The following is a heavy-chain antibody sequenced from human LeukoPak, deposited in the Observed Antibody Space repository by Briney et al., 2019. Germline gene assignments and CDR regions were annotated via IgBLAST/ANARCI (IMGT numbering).Heavy chain of an antibody. D-gene: IGHD2/OR15-2a*01. CDR3: AREHCAGGYCYFLDY. V-gene: IGHV4-38-2*02. J-gene: IGHJ4*02. CDR1: DYPISSGHF. CDR2: ISHDGST. Sequence: PSETLFLTCSVSDYPISSGHFWGWIRQPPGKGLEWIATISHDGSTYFNPSLKSRVIVSVDTSKNQFSLNLTSVNAADTAVYYCAREHCAGGYCYFLDYWGQGTLVTVSS.